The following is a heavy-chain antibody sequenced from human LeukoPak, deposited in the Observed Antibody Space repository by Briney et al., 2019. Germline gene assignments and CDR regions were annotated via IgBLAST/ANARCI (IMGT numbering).Heavy chain of an antibody. Sequence: PGGSLRLSCAASGFTFSSYAMSWVRQAPGKGLEWVSAISGSGGSTYYADSAKGRFTISRDNAKNSLYLQMNSLRAEDTAVYYCARGSAAAAYWGQGTLVTVSS. CDR3: ARGSAAAAY. CDR2: ISGSGGST. D-gene: IGHD6-13*01. CDR1: GFTFSSYA. V-gene: IGHV3-23*01. J-gene: IGHJ4*02.